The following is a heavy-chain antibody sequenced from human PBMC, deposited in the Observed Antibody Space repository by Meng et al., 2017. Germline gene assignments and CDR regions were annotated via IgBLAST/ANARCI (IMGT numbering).Heavy chain of an antibody. V-gene: IGHV4-34*01. CDR3: ARGRYNRRYFDWLLFDY. D-gene: IGHD3-9*01. CDR2: VNNSGTT. CDR1: GRPFQGST. Sequence: VRLPQVGVVLLMPAVPPSLPGASQGRPFQGSTLTWYRQPTGRGREWLGKVNNSGTTNYNPSLKSRVTISVGTSKIQFSLKLSSVTAADTAVYYCARGRYNRRYFDWLLFDYWGQGTLVTVSS. J-gene: IGHJ4*02.